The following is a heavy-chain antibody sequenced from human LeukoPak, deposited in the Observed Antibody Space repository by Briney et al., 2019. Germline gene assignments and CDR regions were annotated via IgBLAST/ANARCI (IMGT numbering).Heavy chain of an antibody. CDR2: IYYSGST. CDR1: GASINSYY. Sequence: SETLSLTCTVSGASINSYYWSWIRQPPGKGLEWIGYIYYSGSTIYSPSLKSRVTMSVDTSKNQFSLKLSSVTAADTAVYYCATLRYCSGTSCFPKYFQHWGQGTLVTVSS. V-gene: IGHV4-59*08. D-gene: IGHD2-15*01. J-gene: IGHJ1*01. CDR3: ATLRYCSGTSCFPKYFQH.